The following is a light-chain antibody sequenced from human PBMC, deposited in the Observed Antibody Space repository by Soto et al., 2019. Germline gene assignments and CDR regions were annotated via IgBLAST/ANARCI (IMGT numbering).Light chain of an antibody. Sequence: EVGLTQAPFTLSLSRGEIATVACRASQSFRGLLAWYQQKPGQAPRLLIYDAYNRATGIPPRFSGSGSGTDFTLTISSLEPEDSAVYYCQQRHMWPITFGQGTRLEIK. J-gene: IGKJ5*01. CDR3: QQRHMWPIT. V-gene: IGKV3-11*01. CDR1: QSFRGL. CDR2: DAY.